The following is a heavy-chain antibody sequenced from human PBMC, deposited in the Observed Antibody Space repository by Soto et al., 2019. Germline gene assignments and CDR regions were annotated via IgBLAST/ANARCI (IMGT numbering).Heavy chain of an antibody. CDR2: FDPEDGET. D-gene: IGHD3-10*01. CDR1: GYTLTDLS. CDR3: ATANSGSYYNYYYYYGMDV. V-gene: IGHV1-24*01. J-gene: IGHJ6*02. Sequence: ASVKVSCKVSGYTLTDLSMHWVRQAPGKGLERMGGFDPEDGETIYAQKFQGRVTMTEDTSTDTAYMELSSLRSEDTAVYYCATANSGSYYNYYYYYGMDVWGQGTTVTVSS.